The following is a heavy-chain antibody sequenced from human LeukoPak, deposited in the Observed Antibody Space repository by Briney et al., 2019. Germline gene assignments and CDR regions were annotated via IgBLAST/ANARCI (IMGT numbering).Heavy chain of an antibody. D-gene: IGHD3-22*01. CDR2: SSAYNGNT. CDR3: ARCTLYYSDGSGCPDDY. Sequence: ASVKVSCKASGYTFTSCGISWVRQAPGQGREWMGWSSAYNGNTNYAQKLQGRVTMTTDTSTSTAYMELRSLRSDDTAVYYCARCTLYYSDGSGCPDDYWGQGTLVTVSS. J-gene: IGHJ4*02. V-gene: IGHV1-18*01. CDR1: GYTFTSCG.